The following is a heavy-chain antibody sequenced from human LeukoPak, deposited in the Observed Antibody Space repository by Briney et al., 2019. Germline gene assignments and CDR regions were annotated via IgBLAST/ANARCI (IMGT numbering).Heavy chain of an antibody. V-gene: IGHV3-30-3*01. CDR3: ARERSGSYYLGSFDI. D-gene: IGHD1-26*01. J-gene: IGHJ3*02. CDR2: ISYDGSNK. CDR1: GFTFSSYA. Sequence: GSLRLSCAASGFTFSSYAMHWVRQAPGKGLEWVAVISYDGSNKYYADSVKGRFTISRDNSKNTLYLQMNSLRAEDTAVYYCARERSGSYYLGSFDIWGQGTMVTVSS.